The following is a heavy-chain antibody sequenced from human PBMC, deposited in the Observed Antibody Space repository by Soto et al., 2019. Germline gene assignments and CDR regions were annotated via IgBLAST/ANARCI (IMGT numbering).Heavy chain of an antibody. CDR2: IDGGDTYA. V-gene: IGHV5-10-1*01. D-gene: IGHD2-2*01. CDR1: GYTFTTFW. Sequence: GESLKIACTGFGYTFTTFWISWVRQMPGKGLEWMVMIDGGDTYATYRPAFQGHVTISAYKATSTAYLQWSSLKASDTAMYFCARIYCTTTTCDSWFDXWGQGTLVTVSX. CDR3: ARIYCTTTTCDSWFDX. J-gene: IGHJ5*02.